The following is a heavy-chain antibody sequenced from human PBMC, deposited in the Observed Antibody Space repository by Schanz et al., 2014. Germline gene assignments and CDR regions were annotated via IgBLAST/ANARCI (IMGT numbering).Heavy chain of an antibody. CDR2: ISGGGGTT. D-gene: IGHD4-17*01. J-gene: IGHJ3*02. CDR1: GFPFSDYF. CDR3: ARKMKLGVYGGKGHDSLDI. Sequence: VQLVDSGGGLVKPGGSLRLSCTASGFPFSDYFMAWIRQPPGRGLEWVSAISGGGGTTYYTDSVKGRFTISRDNSKSTLYLQMSSLRAEDTAVYYCARKMKLGVYGGKGHDSLDIWGQGTMVTVSS. V-gene: IGHV3-23*04.